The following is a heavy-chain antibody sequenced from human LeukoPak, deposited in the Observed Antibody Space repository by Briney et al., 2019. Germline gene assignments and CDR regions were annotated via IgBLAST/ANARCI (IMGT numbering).Heavy chain of an antibody. CDR1: GFTFSSYS. J-gene: IGHJ4*02. CDR3: ARDQYYYDSSGYQETFDY. CDR2: ISSSSSTI. Sequence: PGGSLRLSCAASGFTFSSYSMNWVRQAPGKGLEWVSYISSSSSTIYYADSVKGRFTISRDNAKNSLYLQMNSLRAEDTAVYYCARDQYYYDSSGYQETFDYWAQGTLVTVSS. V-gene: IGHV3-48*01. D-gene: IGHD3-22*01.